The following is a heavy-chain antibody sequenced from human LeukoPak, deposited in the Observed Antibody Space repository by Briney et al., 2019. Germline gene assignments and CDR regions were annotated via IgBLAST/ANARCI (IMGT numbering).Heavy chain of an antibody. J-gene: IGHJ4*02. CDR2: IYSGGST. CDR3: AKGQRGLRRSWLDY. V-gene: IGHV3-53*01. D-gene: IGHD5-18*01. CDR1: GFTVSSNY. Sequence: GGSLRLSCAASGFTVSSNYMSWVRQAPGKGLEWVSVIYSGGSTCYADSVKGRFTISRDNSKNTLYLQINSLRAEDTAVYYCAKGQRGLRRSWLDYWGQGTLVTVSS.